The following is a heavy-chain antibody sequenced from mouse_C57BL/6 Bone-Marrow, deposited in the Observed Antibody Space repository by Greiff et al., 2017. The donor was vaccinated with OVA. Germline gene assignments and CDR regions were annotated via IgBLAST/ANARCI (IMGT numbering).Heavy chain of an antibody. CDR1: GYSITSGYY. Sequence: EVKVEESGPGLVKPSQSLSLTCSVTGYSITSGYYWNWIRQFPGNKLEWMGYISYDGSNNYNPSLKNRISITRDTSKNQFFLKLNSVTTEDTATYYCARGDYYGSSYVFAYWGQGTLVTVSA. CDR3: ARGDYYGSSYVFAY. J-gene: IGHJ3*01. CDR2: ISYDGSN. V-gene: IGHV3-6*01. D-gene: IGHD1-1*01.